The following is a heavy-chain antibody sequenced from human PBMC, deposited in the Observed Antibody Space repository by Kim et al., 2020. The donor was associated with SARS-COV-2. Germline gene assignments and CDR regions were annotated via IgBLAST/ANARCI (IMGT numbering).Heavy chain of an antibody. D-gene: IGHD5-18*01. Sequence: GKGRFTISGDNAKNTLYLQMNSLRAEDTAVYYCARDHHDTAMVTWDFDYWGQGTLVTVSS. CDR3: ARDHHDTAMVTWDFDY. V-gene: IGHV3-21*01. J-gene: IGHJ4*02.